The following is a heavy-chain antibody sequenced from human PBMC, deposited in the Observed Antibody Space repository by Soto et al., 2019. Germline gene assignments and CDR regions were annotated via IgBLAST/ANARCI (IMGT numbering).Heavy chain of an antibody. V-gene: IGHV3-64*01. CDR3: ARGAANFDY. CDR1: GFTFSSYA. CDR2: ISSNGGST. J-gene: IGHJ4*02. D-gene: IGHD2-15*01. Sequence: PGGSLRLSCAASGFTFSSYAMHWVRQAPGKGLEYVSAISSNGGSTYYANSVKGRFTTSRDNSKNTLYLQMGSLRAEDMAVYYCARGAANFDYWGQGTLVTVSS.